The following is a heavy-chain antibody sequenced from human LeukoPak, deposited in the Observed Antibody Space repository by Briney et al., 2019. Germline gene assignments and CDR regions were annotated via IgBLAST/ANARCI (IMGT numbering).Heavy chain of an antibody. CDR1: GYTFTSYG. CDR3: ARGPEYSSSSYYYYYMDV. D-gene: IGHD6-6*01. V-gene: IGHV1-18*01. CDR2: ISAYNGNT. J-gene: IGHJ6*03. Sequence: APVKVSCKASGYTFTSYGISWVRRAPGQGLEWMGWISAYNGNTNYAQKFQGRVTITRNTSISTAYMELSSLRSEDTAVYYCARGPEYSSSSYYYYYMDVWGKGTTVTVSS.